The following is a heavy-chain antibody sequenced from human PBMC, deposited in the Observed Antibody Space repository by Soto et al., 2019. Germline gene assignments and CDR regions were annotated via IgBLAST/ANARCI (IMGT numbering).Heavy chain of an antibody. J-gene: IGHJ4*02. Sequence: ASVKVSCKASGGTFSSYAISWVRQAPGQGLEWMGGIIPIFGTANYAQKFQGRVTITADESTSTAYMELSSLRSEDTAVYYCASQYYYDSSGYSPLVYWGQGTLVTVSS. V-gene: IGHV1-69*13. CDR3: ASQYYYDSSGYSPLVY. CDR2: IIPIFGTA. D-gene: IGHD3-22*01. CDR1: GGTFSSYA.